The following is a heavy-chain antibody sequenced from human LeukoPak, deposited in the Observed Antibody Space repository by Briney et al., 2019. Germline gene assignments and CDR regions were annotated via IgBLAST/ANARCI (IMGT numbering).Heavy chain of an antibody. CDR3: ARAQDGIAVAAYYFDY. CDR1: GYTFTGYY. J-gene: IGHJ4*02. D-gene: IGHD6-19*01. CDR2: INPSGGST. Sequence: GASVKVSCKASGYTFTGYYMHWVRQAPGQGLEWMGIINPSGGSTSYAQKFQGRVTMTRDTSTSTVYMELSSLRSEDTAVYYCARAQDGIAVAAYYFDYWGQGTLVTVSS. V-gene: IGHV1-46*01.